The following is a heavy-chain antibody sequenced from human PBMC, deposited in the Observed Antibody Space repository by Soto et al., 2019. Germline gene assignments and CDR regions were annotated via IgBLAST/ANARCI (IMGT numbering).Heavy chain of an antibody. CDR1: GGSISSSSYY. CDR2: IYYSGST. CDR3: ARHDYDILTGYQPFDY. J-gene: IGHJ4*02. V-gene: IGHV4-39*01. Sequence: SETLSLTCTVSGGSISSSSYYWGWIRQPPGKGLEWIGSIYYSGSTYYNPSLKSRVTISVDTSKNQFSLKLSSVTAADTAVYYCARHDYDILTGYQPFDYWGQGTLVTVS. D-gene: IGHD3-9*01.